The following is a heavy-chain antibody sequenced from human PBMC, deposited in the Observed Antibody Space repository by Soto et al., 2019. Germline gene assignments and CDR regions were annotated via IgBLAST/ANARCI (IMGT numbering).Heavy chain of an antibody. CDR2: IDPSDSQT. CDR1: GYSFAGYW. CDR3: ARKIYAYATGPTFQYYFDP. Sequence: GESLKISCKGSGYSFAGYWITWVRQKPGKGLEWMGRIDPSDSQTYYSPSFRGHVTISVTKSITTVFLQWSSLRASDTAMYYCARKIYAYATGPTFQYYFDPWGQGTPVTVSS. V-gene: IGHV5-10-1*01. D-gene: IGHD2-8*01. J-gene: IGHJ4*02.